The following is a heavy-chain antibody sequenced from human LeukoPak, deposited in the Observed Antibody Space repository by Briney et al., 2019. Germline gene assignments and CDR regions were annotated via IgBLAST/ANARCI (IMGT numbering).Heavy chain of an antibody. V-gene: IGHV1-18*01. D-gene: IGHD1-20*01. Sequence: ASVKVSCKASGYTFTSYGISWVRQAPGQGLEWMGWISAYNGNTSYAQKFQGRVTLTRDTSITTAFMELSRLRSDDTAVYYCARDSGITGTTGAIDYWGQGTLVTVSS. CDR2: ISAYNGNT. J-gene: IGHJ4*02. CDR3: ARDSGITGTTGAIDY. CDR1: GYTFTSYG.